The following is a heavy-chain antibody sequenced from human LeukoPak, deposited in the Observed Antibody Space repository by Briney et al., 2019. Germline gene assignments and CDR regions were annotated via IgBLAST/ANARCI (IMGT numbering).Heavy chain of an antibody. CDR3: ARVPRNYDILTGYYFDY. J-gene: IGHJ4*02. CDR2: INPNSGGT. D-gene: IGHD3-9*01. Sequence: ASVKVSCKASGYTFTGYYMHWVRRAPGQGLEWMGWINPNSGGTNYAQKFQGRVTMTRDTSISTAYMELSRLRSDDTAVYYCARVPRNYDILTGYYFDYWGQGTLVTVSS. CDR1: GYTFTGYY. V-gene: IGHV1-2*02.